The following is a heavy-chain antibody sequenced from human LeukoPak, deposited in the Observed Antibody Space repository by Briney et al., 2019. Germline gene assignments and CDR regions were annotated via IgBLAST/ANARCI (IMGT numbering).Heavy chain of an antibody. V-gene: IGHV3-21*01. D-gene: IGHD6-13*01. J-gene: IGHJ6*04. Sequence: GGSLRLSCAASGFTFSSYSMNWARQAPGKGLEWVSSISSSSSYIYYADSVKGRFTISRDNAKNSLYLQMNSLRAEDTAVYYCARDIAAAVYELYYYGMDVWGKGTTVTVSS. CDR1: GFTFSSYS. CDR2: ISSSSSYI. CDR3: ARDIAAAVYELYYYGMDV.